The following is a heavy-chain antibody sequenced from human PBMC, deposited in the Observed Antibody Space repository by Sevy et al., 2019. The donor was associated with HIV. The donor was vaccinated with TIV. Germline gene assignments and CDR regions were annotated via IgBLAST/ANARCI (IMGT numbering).Heavy chain of an antibody. V-gene: IGHV4-34*01. CDR2: INHSGST. CDR3: ARAPPVVVVPGAPSWFDP. D-gene: IGHD2-2*01. J-gene: IGHJ5*02. Sequence: SETLSLTCAVYGGSFSGYYWNWIRQTPGKGLEWIGEINHSGSTNYNPSLKSRVTISVDTSKNQFSLRLNSVTAVDTAVYYCARAPPVVVVPGAPSWFDPWGQGTLVTVSS. CDR1: GGSFSGYY.